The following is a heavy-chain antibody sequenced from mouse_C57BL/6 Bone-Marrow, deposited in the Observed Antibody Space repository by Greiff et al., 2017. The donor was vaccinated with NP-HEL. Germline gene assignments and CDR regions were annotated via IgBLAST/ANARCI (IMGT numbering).Heavy chain of an antibody. CDR3: ARGITTADY. J-gene: IGHJ2*01. CDR1: GYAFSSSW. D-gene: IGHD1-2*01. V-gene: IGHV1-82*01. Sequence: VQLQQSGPELVKPGASVKISCKASGYAFSSSWMNWVKQRPGKGLEWIGRIYPGDGDTNYNGKFKGKATLTADKSSSTAYMQLSSLTSEDSAVYFWARGITTADYWGQGTTLTVSS. CDR2: IYPGDGDT.